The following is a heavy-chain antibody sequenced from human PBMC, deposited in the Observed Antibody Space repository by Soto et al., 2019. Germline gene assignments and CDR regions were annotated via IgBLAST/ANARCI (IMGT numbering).Heavy chain of an antibody. Sequence: SGPTLVNPPQTLTLTCTFSGFSLTSSGVGVGWLRQPPGKALEWLAVFYWNDDNRYSPSLKGRLTITTDTSKKQVVLTMTNMDPVDTATYYCAYRQGAYSYEVWFDPWGPGTLVTVSS. CDR3: AYRQGAYSYEVWFDP. V-gene: IGHV2-5*01. J-gene: IGHJ5*02. CDR1: GFSLTSSGVG. D-gene: IGHD5-18*01. CDR2: FYWNDDN.